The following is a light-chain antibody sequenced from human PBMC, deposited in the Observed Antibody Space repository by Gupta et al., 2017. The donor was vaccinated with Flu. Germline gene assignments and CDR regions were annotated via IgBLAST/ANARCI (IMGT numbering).Light chain of an antibody. CDR3: SSKRSSGTLRV. CDR2: EVS. V-gene: IGLV2-14*01. J-gene: IGLJ3*02. Sequence: QSALTQPASVSGSPGQSITISCTGTNSDIGGFNYVSWHQQHPGKAPKLILYEVSNRPSGVSSRFSGSKSGNTASLTISGLQAEDEAEYYCSSKRSSGTLRVFGGGTKLTVL. CDR1: NSDIGGFNY.